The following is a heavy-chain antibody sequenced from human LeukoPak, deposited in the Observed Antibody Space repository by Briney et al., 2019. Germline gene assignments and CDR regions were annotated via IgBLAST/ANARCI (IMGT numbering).Heavy chain of an antibody. V-gene: IGHV3-21*01. CDR1: GFTFSSYS. J-gene: IGHJ6*03. D-gene: IGHD3-9*01. CDR2: ISSSSSYI. Sequence: GGSLRLSCAASGFTFSSYSMNWVRQAPGKGLEWVSFISSSSSYIYYADSVKGRFTISRDNSKNTLYLQMNSLRAEDTAVYYCAKGGYDILTGWKNIYYYYYYMDVWGKGTTVTISS. CDR3: AKGGYDILTGWKNIYYYYYYMDV.